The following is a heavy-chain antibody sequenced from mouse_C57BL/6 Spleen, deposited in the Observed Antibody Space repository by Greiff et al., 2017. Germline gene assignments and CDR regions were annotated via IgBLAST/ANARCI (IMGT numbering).Heavy chain of an antibody. J-gene: IGHJ2*01. V-gene: IGHV1-82*01. CDR1: GYAFSSSW. Sequence: QVQLQQSGPELVKPGASVKISCKASGYAFSSSWMNWVKQRPGKGLEWIGRIYPGDGDTNYNGKFKGKATLTADKSSSTAYMQRSSLTSEDSAVYFCARTGPYWGQGTTLTVSS. CDR3: ARTGPY. CDR2: IYPGDGDT.